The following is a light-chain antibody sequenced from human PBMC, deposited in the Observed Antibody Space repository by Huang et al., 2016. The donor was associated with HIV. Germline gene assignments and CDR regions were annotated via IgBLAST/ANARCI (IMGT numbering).Light chain of an antibody. V-gene: IGKV3-15*01. J-gene: IGKJ2*01. CDR2: EAS. CDR3: QQYHEWPRT. CDR1: KGIGNR. Sequence: ERVLTQSPDTLSVSPGERATLSCRTSKGIGNRLAWYQLKPGQAPRLLIYEASTRASDIPARFSGGGSEIDFTLTISGLQSEDSAVYYCQQYHEWPRTFGQGTKVEIK.